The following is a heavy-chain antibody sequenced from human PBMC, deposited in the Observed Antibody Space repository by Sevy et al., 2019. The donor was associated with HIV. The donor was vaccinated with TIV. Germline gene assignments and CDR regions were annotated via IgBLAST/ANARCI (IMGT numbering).Heavy chain of an antibody. V-gene: IGHV3-11*01. CDR3: AGAGETKGGTFDY. CDR1: GFTFSDYY. CDR2: ISSSGSTI. Sequence: GGSLRLSCAASGFTFSDYYMSWIRQAPGKGLEWVSYISSSGSTIYYVDSVKGRFTISRDNAKNSLYLQMNSLGAEDTAVCYCAGAGETKGGTFDYWGQGTLVTVSS. J-gene: IGHJ4*02. D-gene: IGHD1-7*01.